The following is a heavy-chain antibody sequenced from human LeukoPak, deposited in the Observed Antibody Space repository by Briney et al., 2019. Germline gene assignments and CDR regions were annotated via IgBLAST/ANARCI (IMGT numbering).Heavy chain of an antibody. D-gene: IGHD3-22*01. J-gene: IGHJ4*02. CDR2: IYYSGST. V-gene: IGHV4-39*01. CDR3: ARLGDSSGYYYVGDY. Sequence: SETLSLTCTVSGGSSSSSSSYWGWIRQPPGKELEWIGSIYYSGSTYYKPSLKSRVTISVDTSKNQFSLKLSSVTAADTAVYYCARLGDSSGYYYVGDYWGQGTLVTVSS. CDR1: GGSSSSSSSY.